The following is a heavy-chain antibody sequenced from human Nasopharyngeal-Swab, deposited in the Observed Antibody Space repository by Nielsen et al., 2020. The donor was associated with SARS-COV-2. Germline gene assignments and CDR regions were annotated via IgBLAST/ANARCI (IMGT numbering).Heavy chain of an antibody. J-gene: IGHJ4*02. Sequence: GESLKISCAASGFTFSSYDMHWVRQATGKGPEWVSAIGTAGDTYYPGSVKGRFTISRENAKNSLYLQMNSLRAGDTAVYYCAREGLEQRVFDYWGQGTLVTVSS. CDR2: IGTAGDT. V-gene: IGHV3-13*04. D-gene: IGHD1/OR15-1a*01. CDR1: GFTFSSYD. CDR3: AREGLEQRVFDY.